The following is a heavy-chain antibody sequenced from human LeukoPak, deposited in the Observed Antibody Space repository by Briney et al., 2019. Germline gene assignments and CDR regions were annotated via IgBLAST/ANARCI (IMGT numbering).Heavy chain of an antibody. CDR3: AKGARYGPWDY. D-gene: IGHD4-17*01. J-gene: IGHJ4*02. V-gene: IGHV3-30*18. CDR1: GFNFSTYG. Sequence: PGRSLRLSCAASGFNFSTYGIHWARQAPGKGLEWVAFISNDGNNEYYSDSVKGRFTVSRDNSKNMLYLQMNSLRGEDTAVYYCAKGARYGPWDYWGRGTLLTVSS. CDR2: ISNDGNNE.